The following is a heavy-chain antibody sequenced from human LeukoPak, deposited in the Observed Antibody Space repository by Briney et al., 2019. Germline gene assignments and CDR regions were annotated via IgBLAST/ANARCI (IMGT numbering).Heavy chain of an antibody. CDR1: GFTFSSYG. Sequence: GGSLRLXCAASGFTFSSYGMHWVRQAPGKGLEYVSAISSNGGSTYYANSVKGRFTIFRDNSKNTLYLQMGSLRAEDMAVYYCATSRYYDFWSGYYEYWGQGTLVTVSS. CDR2: ISSNGGST. D-gene: IGHD3-3*01. J-gene: IGHJ4*02. V-gene: IGHV3-64*01. CDR3: ATSRYYDFWSGYYEY.